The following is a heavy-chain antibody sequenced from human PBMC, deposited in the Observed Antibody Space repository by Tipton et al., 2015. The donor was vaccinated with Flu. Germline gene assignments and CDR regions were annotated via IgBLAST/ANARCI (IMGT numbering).Heavy chain of an antibody. V-gene: IGHV3-7*01. Sequence: SLRLSCAASGFTFSSYWMSWVRQAPGKGLEWVANIKQDGSEKYHVDSVKGRFTISRDNAKNSLYLQMNSLRAEDTAVYYCARDPTAHYYFDYWGQGTLVTVSS. CDR2: IKQDGSEK. CDR1: GFTFSSYW. J-gene: IGHJ4*02. CDR3: ARDPTAHYYFDY.